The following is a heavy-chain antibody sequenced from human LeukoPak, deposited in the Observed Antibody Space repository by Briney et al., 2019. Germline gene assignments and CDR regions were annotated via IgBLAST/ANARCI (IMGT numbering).Heavy chain of an antibody. CDR1: GFTFSSYG. CDR2: IRYDGSNK. CDR3: AKGEVGCSSTSCYGLDY. V-gene: IGHV3-30*02. Sequence: GGSLRLSCAASGFTFSSYGMHWVRQAPGKGLEWVAFIRYDGSNKYYADSVKGRFTTSRDNSKNTLYLQMNSLRAEDTAVYYCAKGEVGCSSTSCYGLDYWGQGTLVTVSS. J-gene: IGHJ4*02. D-gene: IGHD2-2*01.